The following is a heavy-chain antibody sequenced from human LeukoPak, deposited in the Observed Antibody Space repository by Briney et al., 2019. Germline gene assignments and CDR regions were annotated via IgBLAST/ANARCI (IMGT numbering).Heavy chain of an antibody. D-gene: IGHD3-3*01. CDR3: AKEGPFSAIFGVVIRAFDY. Sequence: GGSLRLSCAASGFTFSSYGMQWVRQAPGKGLECVAVISYDGSNKYYADSVKGRFTISRDNSKNTLYLQMNSLRAEDTAVYYCAKEGPFSAIFGVVIRAFDYWGQGTLVTVSS. V-gene: IGHV3-30*18. CDR1: GFTFSSYG. CDR2: ISYDGSNK. J-gene: IGHJ4*02.